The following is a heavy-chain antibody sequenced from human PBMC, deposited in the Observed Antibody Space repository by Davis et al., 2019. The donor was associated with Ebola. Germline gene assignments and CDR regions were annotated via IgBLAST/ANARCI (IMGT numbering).Heavy chain of an antibody. D-gene: IGHD3-16*02. Sequence: PGGSLRLSCAASGFTFGDYAMSWVRQAPGKGLEWVSTISRVGESTYYGDSVRGRFTISRDNSMNTVYVQMYSLRADDTAVYYCAKGGFYLYMDVWGKGTTVTVSS. CDR2: ISRVGEST. CDR3: AKGGFYLYMDV. CDR1: GFTFGDYA. V-gene: IGHV3-23*01. J-gene: IGHJ6*03.